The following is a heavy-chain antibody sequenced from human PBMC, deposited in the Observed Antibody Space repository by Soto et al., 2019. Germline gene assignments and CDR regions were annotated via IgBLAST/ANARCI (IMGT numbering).Heavy chain of an antibody. CDR3: ARCQGSGGSGYLLY. Sequence: EVQLVESGGGVVRPGGSLRLSCATSGFTFDDYGMYWVRQAPGKGLEWVASINWNGGSKGYADSVKGRFTISRDNAKKSLYLQMNSLRAEDTAVYYCARCQGSGGSGYLLYWGQGTLVTVSS. D-gene: IGHD2-15*01. CDR2: INWNGGSK. J-gene: IGHJ4*02. V-gene: IGHV3-20*04. CDR1: GFTFDDYG.